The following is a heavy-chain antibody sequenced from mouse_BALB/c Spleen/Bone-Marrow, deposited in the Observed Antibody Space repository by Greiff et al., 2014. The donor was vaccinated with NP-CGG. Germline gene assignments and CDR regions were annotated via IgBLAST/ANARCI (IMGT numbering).Heavy chain of an antibody. D-gene: IGHD3-2*01. Sequence: VQLQQSGAELVRPGVSVKISCKGSGNTFTDYAMHWVKQSHAKSLEWIGVISTYYGDASYNQKFKGKATMTVDKSSSTAYMELARLTSEDSAIYYCARRADSSGYVDAMDYWGQGTLVTVSS. CDR1: GNTFTDYA. CDR2: ISTYYGDA. V-gene: IGHV1S137*01. J-gene: IGHJ4*01. CDR3: ARRADSSGYVDAMDY.